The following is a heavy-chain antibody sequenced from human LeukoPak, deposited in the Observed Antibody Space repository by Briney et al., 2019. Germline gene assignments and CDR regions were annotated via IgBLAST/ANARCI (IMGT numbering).Heavy chain of an antibody. J-gene: IGHJ6*02. CDR3: ARDTILGDYYYYYGMDV. V-gene: IGHV6-1*01. CDR2: TYYRSKWYN. D-gene: IGHD3-3*01. CDR1: GDSVSSNSAA. Sequence: SQTLSLTCAISGDSVSSNSAAWNWIRQSPSRGLEWLGRTYYRSKWYNDYAVSVKSRITINPDTSKNQISLQLNSVTPEDTAVYYCARDTILGDYYYYYGMDVWGQGTTVTVSS.